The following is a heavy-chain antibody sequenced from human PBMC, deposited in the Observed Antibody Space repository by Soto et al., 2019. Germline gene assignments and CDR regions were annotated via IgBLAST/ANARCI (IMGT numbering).Heavy chain of an antibody. J-gene: IGHJ6*02. D-gene: IGHD2-2*01. Sequence: GASVKVSCKASGYTFTNYGISWVRQAPGQGLEWMGWISAYNGNTNYAQNLQGRVTMTTDTSTSTAYMELRSLRSDDTAVYYCARVVSGPGATYVMDVWGQGTTVTVSS. CDR1: GYTFTNYG. CDR2: ISAYNGNT. V-gene: IGHV1-18*04. CDR3: ARVVSGPGATYVMDV.